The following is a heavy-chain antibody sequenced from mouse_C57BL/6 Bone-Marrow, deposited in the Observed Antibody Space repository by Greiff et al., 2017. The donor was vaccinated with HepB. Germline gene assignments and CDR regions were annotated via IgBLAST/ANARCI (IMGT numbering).Heavy chain of an antibody. CDR3: VRDQGYSNSDWYFDV. Sequence: GGGLVQPKGSLKLPCAASGFIFNTYAMHWVRQAPGKGLEWVARIRSKSSNYATYYADSVKDRFTISRDDSQSMLYLQMNNLKTEDTAMYYCVRDQGYSNSDWYFDVWGTGTTVTVSA. CDR2: IRSKSSNYAT. CDR1: GFIFNTYA. V-gene: IGHV10-3*01. D-gene: IGHD2-5*01. J-gene: IGHJ1*03.